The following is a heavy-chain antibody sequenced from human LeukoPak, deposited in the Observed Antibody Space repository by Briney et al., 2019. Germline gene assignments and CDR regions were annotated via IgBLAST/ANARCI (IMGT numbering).Heavy chain of an antibody. D-gene: IGHD1/OR15-1a*01. J-gene: IGHJ3*02. V-gene: IGHV3-48*03. CDR3: ARDEQRSGAFDI. CDR2: ISGSGSIV. CDR1: GFTFSNYE. Sequence: GGSLRLSCAVSGFTFSNYEMNWVRQAPGKGLEWVAYISGSGSIVYYGDSVKGRFTISRNNAKNSLYLQINSVSAEDKAVYHCARDEQRSGAFDIWGQGTMVTVSS.